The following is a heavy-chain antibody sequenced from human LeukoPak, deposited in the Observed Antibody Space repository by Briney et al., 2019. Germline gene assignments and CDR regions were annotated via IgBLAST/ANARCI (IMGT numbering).Heavy chain of an antibody. Sequence: GGSLRLSCAASGFTFSNYGMHWVRQAPGRGLEGVAVIWYDGINKFHADSVRGRFTISRDNSKSTVYLQMNSLRAEDTAVYYCTRERISGIAAFDYWGQGTLVTVSS. V-gene: IGHV3-33*01. CDR1: GFTFSNYG. D-gene: IGHD6-13*01. J-gene: IGHJ4*02. CDR2: IWYDGINK. CDR3: TRERISGIAAFDY.